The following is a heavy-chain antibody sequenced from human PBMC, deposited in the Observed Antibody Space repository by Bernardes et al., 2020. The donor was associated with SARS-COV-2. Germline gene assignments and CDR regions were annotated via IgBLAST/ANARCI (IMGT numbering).Heavy chain of an antibody. J-gene: IGHJ4*02. CDR3: ARRKYYGSGVDY. D-gene: IGHD3-10*01. CDR2: IYYSGST. CDR1: GGSISSYY. Sequence: SETLSLTCTVSGGSISSYYWSWIRQPPGKGLEWIGYIYYSGSTNYNPSLKSRVTISVDTSKNQFSLKLSSVTAADTAVYYCARRKYYGSGVDYWGQGTLVNDSS. V-gene: IGHV4-59*01.